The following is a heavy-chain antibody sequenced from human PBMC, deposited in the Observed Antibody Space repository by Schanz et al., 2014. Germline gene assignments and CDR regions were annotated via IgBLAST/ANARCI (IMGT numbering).Heavy chain of an antibody. CDR3: ARDPNSVNELDY. CDR2: IKGDSSVK. V-gene: IGHV3-7*03. CDR1: GFTFSDHW. D-gene: IGHD5-12*01. Sequence: EVQLVESGGALVQPGGSLRLSCSASGFTFSDHWISWVRQAPGKGLEWVANIKGDSSVKAYVDSVRGRFTLSRDNVKNSVYLQMNSLRVEDTAVYYCARDPNSVNELDYWGQGTLVTVSS. J-gene: IGHJ4*02.